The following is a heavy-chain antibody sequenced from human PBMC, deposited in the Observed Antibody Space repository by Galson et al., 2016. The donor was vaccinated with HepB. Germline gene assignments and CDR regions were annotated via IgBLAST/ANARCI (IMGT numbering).Heavy chain of an antibody. D-gene: IGHD4-23*01. Sequence: WNWIRQHPDKGLEWIGYIYYDGTTHYNPSLKSRVTFSVDTSQNQFSLNLTSVTAADAAVYYCATRVVTTLRGLGSWGQGTTVTVSS. CDR3: ATRVVTTLRGLGS. CDR2: IYYDGTT. V-gene: IGHV4-31*02. J-gene: IGHJ6*02.